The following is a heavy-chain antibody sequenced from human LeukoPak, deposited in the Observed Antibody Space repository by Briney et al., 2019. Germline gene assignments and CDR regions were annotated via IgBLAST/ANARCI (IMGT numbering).Heavy chain of an antibody. D-gene: IGHD3-22*01. CDR1: GGSISSGDYY. V-gene: IGHV4-30-4*01. CDR3: ARAQSGPTYYYDSSGYPHWWFDL. CDR2: IYYSGST. Sequence: SETLSLTCTVSGGSISSGDYYWSWIRQPPGKGLEWIGYIYYSGSTYYNPSLKSRVTISVDTSKNQFSLKLSSVTAADTAVYYCARAQSGPTYYYDSSGYPHWWFDLWGRGTLVTVSS. J-gene: IGHJ2*01.